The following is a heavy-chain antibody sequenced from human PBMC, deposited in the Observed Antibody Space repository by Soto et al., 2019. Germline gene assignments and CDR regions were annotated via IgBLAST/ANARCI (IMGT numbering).Heavy chain of an antibody. V-gene: IGHV4-31*03. CDR3: AREYTYGSNFFDS. D-gene: IGHD5-18*01. J-gene: IGHJ4*02. CDR2: ISHSGST. CDR1: GGSISSAAYY. Sequence: SETLSLTCTVSGGSISSAAYYWSWIRQHPVKGLEWIGYISHSGSTYYTPSLKSRVIISVDTSKNQFSLSLTSVTAADTAVYYCAREYTYGSNFFDSWGQGALFTVAS.